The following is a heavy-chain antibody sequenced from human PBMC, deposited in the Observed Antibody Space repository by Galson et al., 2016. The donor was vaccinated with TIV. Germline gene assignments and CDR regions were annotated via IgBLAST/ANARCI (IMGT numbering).Heavy chain of an antibody. Sequence: SLRLSCAASGVTFSSYAMSWVRQAPGKGLEWVSSISGSGGNTYYANSVKGRFTISRDNSKNTLYLQTNSLRAEDTAIYYCAKEPGPNPSYYYGVDVWGQGTTVIVSS. CDR2: ISGSGGNT. J-gene: IGHJ6*02. D-gene: IGHD1-14*01. V-gene: IGHV3-23*01. CDR3: AKEPGPNPSYYYGVDV. CDR1: GVTFSSYA.